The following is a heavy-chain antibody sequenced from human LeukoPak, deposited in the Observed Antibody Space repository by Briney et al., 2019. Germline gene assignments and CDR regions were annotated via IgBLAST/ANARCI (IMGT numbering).Heavy chain of an antibody. CDR1: GYTFTGYY. CDR2: MNPNSGNT. Sequence: GASVKVSCKASGYTFTGYYMHWVRQAPGQGLEWMGWMNPNSGNTGYAQKFQGRVTMTRNTSISTAYMELSSLRSEDTAVYYCARATFVAVAGTVGYWGQGTLVTVSS. V-gene: IGHV1-8*02. J-gene: IGHJ4*02. CDR3: ARATFVAVAGTVGY. D-gene: IGHD6-19*01.